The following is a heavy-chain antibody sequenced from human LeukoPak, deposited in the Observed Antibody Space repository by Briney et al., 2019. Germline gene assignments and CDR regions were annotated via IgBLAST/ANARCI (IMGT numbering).Heavy chain of an antibody. D-gene: IGHD2-15*01. J-gene: IGHJ5*02. CDR3: ARGLGYCSGGSCYEFRFDP. V-gene: IGHV4-59*01. CDR1: GGSISSYY. CDR2: IYYSGST. Sequence: SETLSLTCTVSGGSISSYYWSWIRQPPGKGLEWIGYIYYSGSTNYDPSLKSRVTVSVDTSKNQFSLKLSSVTAADTAVYYCARGLGYCSGGSCYEFRFDPRGQGTLVTVSS.